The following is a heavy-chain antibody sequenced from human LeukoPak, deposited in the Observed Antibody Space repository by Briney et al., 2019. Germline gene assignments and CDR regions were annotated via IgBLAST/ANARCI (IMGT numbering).Heavy chain of an antibody. CDR3: ARLAYCGGGCYWHGMDV. V-gene: IGHV1-2*02. CDR1: GYTFTGYY. J-gene: IGHJ6*02. CDR2: INPNSGGT. Sequence: ASVKVSCKASGYTFTGYYMHWVRQAPGQGLEWMGWINPNSGGTNYAQKFQGRVTMTRDTSISTAYMELSRLRSDDTAVYYCARLAYCGGGCYWHGMDVWGQGTTVTVSS. D-gene: IGHD2-21*02.